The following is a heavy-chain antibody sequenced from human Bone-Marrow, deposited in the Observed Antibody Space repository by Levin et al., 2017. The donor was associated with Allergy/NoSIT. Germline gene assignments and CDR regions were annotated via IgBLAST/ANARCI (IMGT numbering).Heavy chain of an antibody. CDR1: GFTFGDYA. CDR2: IRSKAYGGTT. D-gene: IGHD6-19*01. CDR3: TSAGTLPLPIAVAGAWFDP. V-gene: IGHV3-49*04. Sequence: GGSLRLSCTASGFTFGDYAMSWVRQAPGKGLEWVGFIRSKAYGGTTEYAASVKGRFTISRDDSKSIAYLQMNSLKTEDTAVYYCTSAGTLPLPIAVAGAWFDPWGQGTLVTVSS. J-gene: IGHJ5*02.